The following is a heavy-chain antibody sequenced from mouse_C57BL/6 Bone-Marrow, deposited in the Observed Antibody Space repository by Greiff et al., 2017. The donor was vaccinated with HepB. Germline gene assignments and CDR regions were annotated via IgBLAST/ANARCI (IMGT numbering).Heavy chain of an antibody. D-gene: IGHD2-4*01. Sequence: EVQRVESGPGLVKPSQSLSLTCSVTGYSITSGYYWHWIRQFPGNKLEWMGYISYDGSNNYNQSLKNRISITRDTSKNQFFLKLNSVTTEDTATYYCARDDYDAFAYWGQGTLVTVSA. CDR1: GYSITSGYY. CDR2: ISYDGSN. J-gene: IGHJ3*01. V-gene: IGHV3-6*01. CDR3: ARDDYDAFAY.